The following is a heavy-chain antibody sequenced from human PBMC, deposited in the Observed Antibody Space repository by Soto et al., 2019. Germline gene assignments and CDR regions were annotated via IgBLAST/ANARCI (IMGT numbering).Heavy chain of an antibody. Sequence: GESLEICCKGSGYTFSSCWIGWVRQMPGKGLEWMGIIYPGDSDTRYSPSFQGQVTISADKSISTAYLQWSSLEDSDTAIYYCSSHVDTNMVWHYYYGMDVWGQGTTVTVSS. CDR1: GYTFSSCW. J-gene: IGHJ6*02. V-gene: IGHV5-51*01. CDR3: SSHVDTNMVWHYYYGMDV. D-gene: IGHD5-18*01. CDR2: IYPGDSDT.